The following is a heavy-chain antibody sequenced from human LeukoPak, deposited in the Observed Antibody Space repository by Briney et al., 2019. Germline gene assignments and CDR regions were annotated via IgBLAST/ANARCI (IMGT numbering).Heavy chain of an antibody. CDR2: INHSGST. J-gene: IGHJ6*02. D-gene: IGHD2-2*01. CDR3: ARDRPAGLNGMDV. CDR1: GGSFSGYY. V-gene: IGHV4-34*01. Sequence: SETLSLTCAIYGGSFSGYYWSWIRQPPGKGLEWIGKINHSGSTNYNPSLKSRVTISVDTSKNRFSLKLSSVTAADTAVYYCARDRPAGLNGMDVWGQGTTVTVSS.